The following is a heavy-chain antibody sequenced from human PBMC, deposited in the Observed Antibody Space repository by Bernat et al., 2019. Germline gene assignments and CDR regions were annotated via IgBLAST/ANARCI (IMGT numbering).Heavy chain of an antibody. CDR1: GFTFSTYA. J-gene: IGHJ6*02. D-gene: IGHD5-24*01. CDR2: ISGSGGST. CDR3: AKGLEMAIIIYYGVDG. Sequence: EVQLVESGGDLVQPGGSLRLSCAASGFTFSTYAMSWVRQAPGKGLEWVSVISGSGGSTYYADSVKGRFTTSRDNSKNTLYLQMNGPRAEDTAVYYFAKGLEMAIIIYYGVDGWGQGTTVTVSS. V-gene: IGHV3-23*04.